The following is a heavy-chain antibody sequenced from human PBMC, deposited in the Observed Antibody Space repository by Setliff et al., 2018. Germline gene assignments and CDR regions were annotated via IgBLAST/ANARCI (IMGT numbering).Heavy chain of an antibody. J-gene: IGHJ4*02. CDR1: GFIFSNYA. Sequence: GGSLRLSCAASGFIFSNYAMSWVRQAPGKGLEWIGRVKSKIDGGTTDYAAPVKGRFTISRDDSKNALYLQMNSLKTEDTAVYYCTADIPVPLAQIDYWGQGTLVTVSS. CDR2: VKSKIDGGTT. V-gene: IGHV3-15*01. CDR3: TADIPVPLAQIDY. D-gene: IGHD2-2*01.